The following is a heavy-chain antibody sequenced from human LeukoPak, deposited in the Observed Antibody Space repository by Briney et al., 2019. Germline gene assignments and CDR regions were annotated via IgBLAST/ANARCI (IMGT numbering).Heavy chain of an antibody. D-gene: IGHD6-13*01. Sequence: GGSLRLSCAASGFTFSSYSMNWVRQAPGKGLEWVSSISSSSSYIYYADSVKGRFTISRDNAKNSLYLQMNSLRAEDTAVYYCARDWHCSSWYFDDNWGQGTLVTVSS. CDR3: ARDWHCSSWYFDDN. V-gene: IGHV3-21*01. CDR2: ISSSSSYI. J-gene: IGHJ4*02. CDR1: GFTFSSYS.